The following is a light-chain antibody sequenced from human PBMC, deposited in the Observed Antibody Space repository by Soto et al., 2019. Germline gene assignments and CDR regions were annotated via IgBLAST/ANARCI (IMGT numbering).Light chain of an antibody. CDR3: QHYNSYSEA. CDR1: QTISSW. J-gene: IGKJ1*01. Sequence: DIQMTQSPVSLSASVGDRVTITCRASQTISSWLAWYQQKPGKAPKLLIYKASTLKSGVPSRFSGSGSGTEFTLTISSLQPDDFATYYCQHYNSYSEAFGQGTKVDNK. CDR2: KAS. V-gene: IGKV1-5*03.